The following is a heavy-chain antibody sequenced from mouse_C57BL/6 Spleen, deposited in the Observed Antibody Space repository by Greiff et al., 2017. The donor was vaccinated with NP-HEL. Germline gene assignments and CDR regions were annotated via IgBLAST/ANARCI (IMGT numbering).Heavy chain of an antibody. Sequence: VKLMESGAELVKPGASVKISCKASGYAFSSYWMNWVKQRPGKGLEWIGQIYPGDGDTNYNGKFKGKATLTADKSSSTAYMQLSSLTSEDSAVYFCARQTGGYAMDYWGQGTSVTVSS. CDR2: IYPGDGDT. J-gene: IGHJ4*01. CDR3: ARQTGGYAMDY. CDR1: GYAFSSYW. V-gene: IGHV1-80*01. D-gene: IGHD4-1*01.